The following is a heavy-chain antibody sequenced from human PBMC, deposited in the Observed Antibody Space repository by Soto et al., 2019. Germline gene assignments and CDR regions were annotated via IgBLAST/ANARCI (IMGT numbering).Heavy chain of an antibody. CDR2: ISSSSSYI. CDR3: AREGDSGSPEPPQY. Sequence: GGSLRLSCAASGFTFSSYSMNWVRQAPGKGLEWVSSISSSSSYIYYADSVKGRFTISRDNAKNSLYLQMNSLGAEDTAVYYCAREGDSGSPEPPQYWGQGTQVTVSS. CDR1: GFTFSSYS. D-gene: IGHD1-26*01. V-gene: IGHV3-21*01. J-gene: IGHJ4*02.